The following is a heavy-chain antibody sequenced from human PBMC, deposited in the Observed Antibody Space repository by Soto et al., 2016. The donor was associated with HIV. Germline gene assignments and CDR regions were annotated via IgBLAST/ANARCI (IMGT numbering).Heavy chain of an antibody. CDR3: GRDRASSGSYYSANYYGMDV. J-gene: IGHJ6*02. Sequence: QVQLVQSGAEVKKPGSSVKVSCKTYGDTFGKYPISWVRQAPGQGLEWMGGISPIFGTPNYAQKFQGRVTITADESTSTAYTELTSLRSDDTAVYYCGRDRASSGSYYSANYYGMDVWGQGTTVTVS. CDR2: ISPIFGTP. CDR1: GDTFGKYP. V-gene: IGHV1-69*01. D-gene: IGHD3-10*01.